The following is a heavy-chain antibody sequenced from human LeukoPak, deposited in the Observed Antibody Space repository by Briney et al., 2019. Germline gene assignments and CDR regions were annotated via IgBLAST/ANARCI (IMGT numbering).Heavy chain of an antibody. CDR3: ASMVYYYDSSGYYLNY. CDR1: GGTFSSYA. J-gene: IGHJ4*02. Sequence: RASVKVSCKASGGTFSSYAISWVRQAPGQGLEWMGGIIPIFGTANYAQKFQGRVTITADESTSTAYMELSSLRSEDTAVYCCASMVYYYDSSGYYLNYWGQGTLVTVSS. D-gene: IGHD3-22*01. CDR2: IIPIFGTA. V-gene: IGHV1-69*13.